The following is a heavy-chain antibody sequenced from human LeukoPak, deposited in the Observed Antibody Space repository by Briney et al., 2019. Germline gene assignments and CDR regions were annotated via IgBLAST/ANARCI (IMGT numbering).Heavy chain of an antibody. D-gene: IGHD3-10*01. J-gene: IGHJ4*02. CDR3: ATPPGLGY. V-gene: IGHV4-39*01. Sequence: PSETLSLTCTVSGGSISSSSYYWGWIRQPPGKGLEWIGSIYYSGSTYYNPSLKSRVTISVDTSKNQFSLKLSSVTAADTAVYYCATPPGLGYWGQGTLVTVSS. CDR1: GGSISSSSYY. CDR2: IYYSGST.